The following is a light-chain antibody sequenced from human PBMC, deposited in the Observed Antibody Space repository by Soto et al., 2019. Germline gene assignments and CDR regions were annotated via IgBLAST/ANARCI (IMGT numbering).Light chain of an antibody. CDR3: QNYYSTHLYT. CDR2: WAS. J-gene: IGKJ2*01. Sequence: DIVMTQSPDSLAVSLGERATINCKSSQSVLYSSNNKNYLAWYQQKPGQPPKLLIYWASTRESGVPARFGGSGFGQDCHLTTSSLQAEDVAFYYCQNYYSTHLYTFGQGTKLEIK. V-gene: IGKV4-1*01. CDR1: QSVLYSSNNKNY.